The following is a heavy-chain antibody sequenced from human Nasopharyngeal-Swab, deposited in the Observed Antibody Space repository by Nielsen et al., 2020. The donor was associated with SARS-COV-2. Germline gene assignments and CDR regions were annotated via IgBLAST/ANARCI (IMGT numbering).Heavy chain of an antibody. V-gene: IGHV3-30*02. CDR1: GFTFSSYG. CDR3: AKGSYYYDSSGYYLDY. Sequence: GESLKISCAASGFTFSSYGMHWVRQAPGKGLEWVAFIRYDGSNKYYADSVKGRFTISRDNSKNTLYLQMNSLRAEDTAVYYCAKGSYYYDSSGYYLDYWGQGTLVTVSS. D-gene: IGHD3-22*01. CDR2: IRYDGSNK. J-gene: IGHJ4*02.